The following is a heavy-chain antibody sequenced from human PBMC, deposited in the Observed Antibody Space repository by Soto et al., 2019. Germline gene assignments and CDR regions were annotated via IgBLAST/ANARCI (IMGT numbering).Heavy chain of an antibody. Sequence: GASGKVSCKASGGTFSSYAISWVRQAPGQGLEWMGGIIPIFGTANYAQKFQGRVTITADESTSTAYMELSSLRSEDTAVYYCARARQSITMIVVVINHYYYYGMDVWGQGTTVTVSS. D-gene: IGHD3-22*01. V-gene: IGHV1-69*13. CDR2: IIPIFGTA. J-gene: IGHJ6*02. CDR3: ARARQSITMIVVVINHYYYYGMDV. CDR1: GGTFSSYA.